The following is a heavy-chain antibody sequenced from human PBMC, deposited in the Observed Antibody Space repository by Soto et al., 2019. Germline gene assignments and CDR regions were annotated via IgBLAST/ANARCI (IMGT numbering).Heavy chain of an antibody. J-gene: IGHJ4*02. Sequence: QVQLQESGPGLVKPSQTLSLTCTVSGGSISSGDYYWSWIRQPPGKGLEWLGYIYYSGSTYYNPSLKSRVTISVDTSKSPCSLKLSSVTAADTAVYYCAPIILGSNRLDYWGQGTLVTVSS. CDR1: GGSISSGDYY. D-gene: IGHD3-10*01. CDR2: IYYSGST. CDR3: APIILGSNRLDY. V-gene: IGHV4-30-4*01.